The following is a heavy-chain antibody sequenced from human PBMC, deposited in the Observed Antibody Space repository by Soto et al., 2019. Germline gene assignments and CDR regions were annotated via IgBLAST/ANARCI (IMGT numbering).Heavy chain of an antibody. V-gene: IGHV1-8*01. CDR1: GYTFTSYD. CDR2: MNPNSGNT. Sequence: ASVKVSCKASGYTFTSYDINWVRQATGQGLEWMGWMNPNSGNTGYAQKFQGRVTMTRNTSISTAYMELSSLRSEDTAVYYCASMFLAVGWVDVWGQGTTVTVSS. J-gene: IGHJ6*02. D-gene: IGHD3-10*02. CDR3: ASMFLAVGWVDV.